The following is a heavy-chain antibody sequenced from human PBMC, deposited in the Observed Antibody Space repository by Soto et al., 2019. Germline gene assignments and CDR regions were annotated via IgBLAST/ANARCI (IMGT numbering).Heavy chain of an antibody. Sequence: SVKVSCKASGFTFPSSAVQWVRQARGQRLEWIGWIVVGSGNTNYAQKFQERVTITRDMSTSTAYMELSSLRSEDTAVYYCAASQYDFWSGYYGMDVWGQGTTVTVSS. CDR1: GFTFPSSA. CDR3: AASQYDFWSGYYGMDV. CDR2: IVVGSGNT. V-gene: IGHV1-58*01. D-gene: IGHD3-3*01. J-gene: IGHJ6*02.